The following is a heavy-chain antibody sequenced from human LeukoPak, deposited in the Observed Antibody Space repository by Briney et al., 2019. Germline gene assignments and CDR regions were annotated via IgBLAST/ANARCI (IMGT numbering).Heavy chain of an antibody. CDR2: ISYSGST. V-gene: IGHV4-59*12. CDR1: GGSISTYY. D-gene: IGHD2-15*01. CDR3: SREGGVAAKIDP. Sequence: SETLSLTCTVSGGSISTYYWNWIRQSPGKGLEWIGFISYSGSTNYNPSVKSRVTISVDTSKNQFSLKLRSVTAADTAVYYCSREGGVAAKIDPWGQGALVTVSS. J-gene: IGHJ5*02.